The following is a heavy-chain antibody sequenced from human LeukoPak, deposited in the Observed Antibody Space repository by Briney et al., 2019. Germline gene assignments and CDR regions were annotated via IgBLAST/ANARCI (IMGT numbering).Heavy chain of an antibody. CDR1: GGSINRYY. J-gene: IGHJ4*02. CDR3: ARSGGSGSYLAYDY. D-gene: IGHD3-10*01. CDR2: IYYSGST. V-gene: IGHV4-59*01. Sequence: SETLSLTCTVSGGSINRYYWNWIRQPPGKGLEWIGYIYYSGSTNYNPSLKSRVTISVDTSKNQFSLKLSSVTAADTAVYYCARSGGSGSYLAYDYWGQGTLVTVSS.